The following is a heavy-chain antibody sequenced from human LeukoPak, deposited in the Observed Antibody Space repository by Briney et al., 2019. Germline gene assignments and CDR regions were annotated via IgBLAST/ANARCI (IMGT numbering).Heavy chain of an antibody. CDR2: ISYDGSNK. J-gene: IGHJ4*02. CDR1: GFTFSSYA. D-gene: IGHD3-9*01. CDR3: ARVYFDWCYDY. V-gene: IGHV3-30*04. Sequence: GGSLRLSCAASGFTFSSYAMHWVRQAPGKGLEWVAVISYDGSNKYYADSVKGRFTISRDNSKNTLYLQMNSLRAEDTAVYYCARVYFDWCYDYWGQGTLVTVSS.